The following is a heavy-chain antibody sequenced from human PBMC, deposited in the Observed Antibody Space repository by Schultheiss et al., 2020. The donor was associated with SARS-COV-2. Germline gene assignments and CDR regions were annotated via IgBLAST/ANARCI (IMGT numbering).Heavy chain of an antibody. V-gene: IGHV4-4*02. D-gene: IGHD4-17*01. CDR2: INHSGSI. CDR3: ARVCGRTTVTGLSWFDP. Sequence: GSLRLSCAASGFTFSSYAMSWVRQAPGKGLEWIGEINHSGSINYNPSLKSRVTISVDKSKNQFSLKLSSVTAADTAVYYCARVCGRTTVTGLSWFDPWGQGTLVTVSS. J-gene: IGHJ5*02. CDR1: GFTFSSYAM.